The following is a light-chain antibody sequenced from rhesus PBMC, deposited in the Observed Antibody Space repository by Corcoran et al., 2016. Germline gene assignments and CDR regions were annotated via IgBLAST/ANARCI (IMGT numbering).Light chain of an antibody. V-gene: IGLV2-32*01. CDR3: SSYAGSYSYV. J-gene: IGLJ1*01. Sequence: QAALTQSRSVSGSPGQSVTISCIGTTSDIGAYNFVSWYQQHPGTAPQLMIFEVNKRPSGVSDRFSGSKSGNPASLTISGLQAEDETDYFCSSYAGSYSYVFGGGTRLTVL. CDR2: EVN. CDR1: TSDIGAYNF.